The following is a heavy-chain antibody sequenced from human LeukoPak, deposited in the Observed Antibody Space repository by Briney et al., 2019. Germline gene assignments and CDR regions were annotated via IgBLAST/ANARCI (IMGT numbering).Heavy chain of an antibody. J-gene: IGHJ4*02. CDR3: ARGRGDSSGGIDY. D-gene: IGHD2-21*02. V-gene: IGHV3-74*01. Sequence: GGSLRLSCAASGFTFSSYWMHWVRQAPGKGLVWVSRINSDGSSTSYADSVKGRFTISRDNAKNTLYLQMNSLRAEDTAVYYCARGRGDSSGGIDYWGQGTLVTVSS. CDR2: INSDGSST. CDR1: GFTFSSYW.